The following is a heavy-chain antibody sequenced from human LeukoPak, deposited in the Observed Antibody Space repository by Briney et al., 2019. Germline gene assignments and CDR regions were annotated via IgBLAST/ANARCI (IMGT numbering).Heavy chain of an antibody. J-gene: IGHJ4*02. CDR1: GGSFSGYY. D-gene: IGHD6-19*01. CDR3: AGLAVAGTFTETS. CDR2: INHGGST. V-gene: IGHV4-34*01. Sequence: PSETLSLTCAVYGGSFSGYYWSWIRQPPGKGLEWIGEINHGGSTNYNPSLKSRVTISVDTPKNQLSLKLSSVTAADTAVYYCAGLAVAGTFTETSWGQGTLVTVSS.